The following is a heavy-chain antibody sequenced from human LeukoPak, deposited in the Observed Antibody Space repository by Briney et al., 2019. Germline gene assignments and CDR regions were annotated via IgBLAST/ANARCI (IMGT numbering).Heavy chain of an antibody. J-gene: IGHJ4*02. CDR3: ARGPIQLWSYYFDY. CDR1: GFTFSSYA. CDR2: ISYDGSNK. D-gene: IGHD5-18*01. V-gene: IGHV3-30-3*01. Sequence: GGSLRLSCAASGFTFSSYAMHWVRQAPGKGLEWVAVISYDGSNKYYADSVKGRFTISRDNSKNTLYLQMNSLRAEDTAVYYCARGPIQLWSYYFDYWSQGTLVTVSS.